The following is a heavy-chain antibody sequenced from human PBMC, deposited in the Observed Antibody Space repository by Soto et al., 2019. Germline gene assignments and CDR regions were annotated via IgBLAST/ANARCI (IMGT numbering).Heavy chain of an antibody. CDR2: INTNTGNP. CDR3: ARGKAAAGIYYYYGMDV. CDR1: GYTFTSYA. J-gene: IGHJ6*02. Sequence: ASVKVSCKASGYTFTSYAMNWVRQAPGQGLEWMGWINTNTGNPTYAQGFTGRFVFSLDTSVSTAYLQICSLKAEDTAVYYCARGKAAAGIYYYYGMDVWGQGTTVTVSS. V-gene: IGHV7-4-1*01. D-gene: IGHD6-13*01.